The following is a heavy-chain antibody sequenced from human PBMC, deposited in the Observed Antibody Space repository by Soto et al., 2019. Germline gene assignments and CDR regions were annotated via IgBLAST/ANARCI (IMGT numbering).Heavy chain of an antibody. CDR1: GXSISSYY. CDR2: IYTSGST. J-gene: IGHJ4*02. CDR3: GAYYDILTPTKVLG. D-gene: IGHD3-9*01. V-gene: IGHV4-4*07. Sequence: LSLTFTVSGXSISSYYWSWIRQPAGKGLEWIGRIYTSGSTNYNPSLKSRVTMSVDTSKNQFSLKLSSVTAADTAVYYCGAYYDILTPTKVLGWGQGTLVTVSS.